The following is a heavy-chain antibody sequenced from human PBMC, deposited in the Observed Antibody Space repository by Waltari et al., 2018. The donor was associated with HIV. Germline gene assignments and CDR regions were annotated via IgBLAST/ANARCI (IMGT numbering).Heavy chain of an antibody. V-gene: IGHV4-39*01. CDR2: SYYPGSP. CDR3: ARHEYTSSSSWNWFDP. CDR1: GDSISSSSYY. Sequence: HLQMQESGPGLVKPSETMSLTCTVSGDSISSSSYYCGWIRQTPGQGLGWLGISYYPGSPFYNPSLRRRVTISIDTSKNHFSLKLSSVTAADTAIYYCARHEYTSSSSWNWFDPWGRGTLVIVSS. J-gene: IGHJ5*02. D-gene: IGHD6-6*01.